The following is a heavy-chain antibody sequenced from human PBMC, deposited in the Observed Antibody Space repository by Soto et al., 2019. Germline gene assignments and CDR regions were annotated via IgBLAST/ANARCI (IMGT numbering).Heavy chain of an antibody. CDR1: GYTFTGYY. D-gene: IGHD2-2*01. CDR2: INPNSGGT. J-gene: IGHJ6*02. Sequence: ASVKVSCKASGYTFTGYYMHWVRQAPGQGLEWMGWINPNSGGTNYAQKFQGWVTMTRDTSISTAYMELSRLRSDDTAVYYCARGNVVVPAAINNSSSWYLWAYSYYGMDVWGQGTTVTVSS. V-gene: IGHV1-2*04. CDR3: ARGNVVVPAAINNSSSWYLWAYSYYGMDV.